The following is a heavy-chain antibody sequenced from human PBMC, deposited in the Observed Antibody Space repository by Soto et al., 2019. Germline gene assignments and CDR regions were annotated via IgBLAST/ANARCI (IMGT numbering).Heavy chain of an antibody. J-gene: IGHJ3*02. CDR3: ARDHEDILLKVYAGHENTDDFDI. D-gene: IGHD2-8*01. CDR2: ISAYNGNT. V-gene: IGHV1-18*01. Sequence: ALVKVSCKASGYTFTRYGISWMRQAPGQGLERIRWISAYNGNTNYAQKLQGRVNMTTDTSTSTAYMEMRSLRSDDTAVYYCARDHEDILLKVYAGHENTDDFDIWGQEKMVTVSS. CDR1: GYTFTRYG.